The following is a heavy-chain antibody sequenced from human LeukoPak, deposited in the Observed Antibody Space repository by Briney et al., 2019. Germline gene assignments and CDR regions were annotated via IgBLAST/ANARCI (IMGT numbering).Heavy chain of an antibody. CDR3: ATELCSSTSCYGYFQH. Sequence: ASVKVSCKASGYTFTSYYMHWVRQAPGQGLEWMGIINPSGGSTSYAQKFQGRVTMTEDTSTDTAYMELSSLRSEDTAVYYCATELCSSTSCYGYFQHWGQGTLVTVSS. V-gene: IGHV1-46*01. CDR2: INPSGGST. J-gene: IGHJ1*01. D-gene: IGHD2-2*01. CDR1: GYTFTSYY.